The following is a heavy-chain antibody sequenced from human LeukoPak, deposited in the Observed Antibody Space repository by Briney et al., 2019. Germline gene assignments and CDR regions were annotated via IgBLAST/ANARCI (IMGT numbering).Heavy chain of an antibody. J-gene: IGHJ4*02. CDR3: AKGSTYYYDSSGYFLDY. CDR2: ISWNSGSI. Sequence: GRSLRLSCAASGFTFDDYAMHWVRQAPGKGLEWVSGISWNSGSIGYADSVKGRFTISRDNAKSSLYLQMNSLRAEVTALYYCAKGSTYYYDSSGYFLDYWGQGTLVTVSS. CDR1: GFTFDDYA. D-gene: IGHD3-22*01. V-gene: IGHV3-9*01.